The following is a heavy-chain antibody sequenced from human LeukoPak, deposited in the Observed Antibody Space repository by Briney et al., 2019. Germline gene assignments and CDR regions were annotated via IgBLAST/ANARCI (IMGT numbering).Heavy chain of an antibody. CDR3: ARVSAAGIAEYFQH. CDR1: GYTFTSYA. Sequence: ASVKVSCKASGYTFTSYAMNWVRQAPGQGLEWMGWINTNTGNPTYAQGFTGRFVFSLDTSVSTAYLQISSLKAEDTAVYYCARVSAAGIAEYFQHWGQGTLVTVSS. D-gene: IGHD6-13*01. J-gene: IGHJ1*01. V-gene: IGHV7-4-1*02. CDR2: INTNTGNP.